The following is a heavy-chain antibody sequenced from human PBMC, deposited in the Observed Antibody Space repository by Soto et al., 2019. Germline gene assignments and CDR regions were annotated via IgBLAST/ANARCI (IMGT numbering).Heavy chain of an antibody. D-gene: IGHD6-19*01. CDR3: ARVGYSSGWYFDY. V-gene: IGHV1-3*01. CDR2: INAGNGNT. CDR1: GYTFTSYA. Sequence: ASVKVSCKASGYTFTSYAMHWVRQAPGQRLEWMGWINAGNGNTEYSQKFQGRVTITRDTSASTAYMELSSLRSEDTAVYYCARVGYSSGWYFDYWGQGTLVTVSS. J-gene: IGHJ4*02.